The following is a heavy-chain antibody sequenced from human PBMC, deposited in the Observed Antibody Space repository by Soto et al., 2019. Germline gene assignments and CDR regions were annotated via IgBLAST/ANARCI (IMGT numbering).Heavy chain of an antibody. CDR2: MNPNSGNT. V-gene: IGHV1-8*01. CDR3: ARGRITMVRGVPALLNV. CDR1: GYTFTSYD. J-gene: IGHJ6*02. D-gene: IGHD3-10*01. Sequence: QVQLVQSGAEVKKPGASVKVSCKASGYTFTSYDINWVRQATGQGLEWMGWMNPNSGNTGYAQKFQGRVTMTRNTSISTDYMELGRLRSDDTAVYYCARGRITMVRGVPALLNVLGQGTTVTVSS.